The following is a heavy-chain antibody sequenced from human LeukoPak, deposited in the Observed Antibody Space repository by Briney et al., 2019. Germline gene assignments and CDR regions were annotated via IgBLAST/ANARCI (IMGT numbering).Heavy chain of an antibody. V-gene: IGHV3-30*18. CDR3: AKDFTIFGPFDY. J-gene: IGHJ4*02. CDR2: ISYDGSNK. D-gene: IGHD3-3*01. Sequence: GGSLRLSCAASGFTFSSYGMHWVRQAPGKGLEWVVVISYDGSNKYYADSVKGRFTISRDNSKNTLYLQMNSLRAEDTAVYYCAKDFTIFGPFDYWGQGTLVTVSS. CDR1: GFTFSSYG.